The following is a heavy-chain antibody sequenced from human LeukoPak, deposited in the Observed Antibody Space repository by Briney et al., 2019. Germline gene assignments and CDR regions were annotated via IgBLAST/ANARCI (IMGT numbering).Heavy chain of an antibody. J-gene: IGHJ6*03. CDR1: GYTFTSYG. CDR2: ISAYNGNT. V-gene: IGHV1-18*01. CDR3: ARGPGGRRGYYPLEDYYYYHYMDV. D-gene: IGHD3-22*01. Sequence: ASVTVSCKASGYTFTSYGISWVRQAPGQGLEWMGWISAYNGNTNYAQKLQGRVTMTTDTSTSTAYMELRSLRSDDTAVYYCARGPGGRRGYYPLEDYYYYHYMDVWGKGTTVTVSS.